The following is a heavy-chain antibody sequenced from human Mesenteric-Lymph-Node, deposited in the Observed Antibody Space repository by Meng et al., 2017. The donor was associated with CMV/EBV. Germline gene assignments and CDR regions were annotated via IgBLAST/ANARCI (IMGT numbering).Heavy chain of an antibody. Sequence: ASVKVSCKASGGTFSRNAISWVRQAPGQGLEWLGWISAYNGNTNYAQIVQGRVTMTTDPSTTTAYMELRNLRSDDTAVYYCARLNGGNSGDWFDPWGQGTLVTVSS. J-gene: IGHJ5*02. D-gene: IGHD4-23*01. CDR1: GGTFSRNA. CDR2: ISAYNGNT. V-gene: IGHV1-18*04. CDR3: ARLNGGNSGDWFDP.